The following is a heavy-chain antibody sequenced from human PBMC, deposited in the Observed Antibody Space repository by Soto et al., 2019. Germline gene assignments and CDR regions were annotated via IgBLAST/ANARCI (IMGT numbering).Heavy chain of an antibody. CDR2: IWYDGSNK. V-gene: IGHV3-33*01. D-gene: IGHD3-22*01. CDR1: GFTFSSYG. J-gene: IGHJ4*02. Sequence: ESGGGVVQPGRSLRLSCAASGFTFSSYGMHWVRQAPGKGLEWVAVIWYDGSNKYYADSVKGRFTISRDNSKNTLYLQMNSLRAEDTAVYYCARDQTDSSGYFFYDYWGQGTLVTVSS. CDR3: ARDQTDSSGYFFYDY.